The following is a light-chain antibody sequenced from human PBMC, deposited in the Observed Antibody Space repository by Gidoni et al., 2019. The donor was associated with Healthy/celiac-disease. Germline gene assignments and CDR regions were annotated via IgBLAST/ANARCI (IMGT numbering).Light chain of an antibody. J-gene: IGKJ1*01. CDR1: QSISSW. V-gene: IGKV1-5*03. Sequence: DIQMTQSPSTLSASVGDRVTITCRASQSISSWLAWYQQKPGKAPKLLIYKESRLESGVPSRFSGSGSGTEFTLTISSLQPDDFATYYCQQRGTFXXXTKVEIK. CDR2: KES. CDR3: QQRGT.